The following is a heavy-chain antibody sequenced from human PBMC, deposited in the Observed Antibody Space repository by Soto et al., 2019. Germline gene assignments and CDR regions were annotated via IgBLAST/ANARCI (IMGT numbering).Heavy chain of an antibody. CDR1: SDSISGLY. V-gene: IGHV4-4*07. CDR3: ARGPPPYDSSTYHYSYYYGMDV. CDR2: IYSSGET. D-gene: IGHD3-22*01. J-gene: IGHJ6*02. Sequence: SETLSLTCTVSSDSISGLYWAWVRQPAGKGLEWIGRIYSSGETNYNPSLTGRVIMSLDTSKNQFSLQLTSVTAADTAVYFCARGPPPYDSSTYHYSYYYGMDVWGQGTTVTVSS.